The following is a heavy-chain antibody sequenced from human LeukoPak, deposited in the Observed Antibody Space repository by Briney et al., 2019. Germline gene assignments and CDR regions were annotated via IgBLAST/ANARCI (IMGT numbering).Heavy chain of an antibody. V-gene: IGHV1-2*06. Sequence: ASVKVSCKASGYTFTGYYMHWVRQAPGQGLEWMGRINPNSGGTNYAQKFQGRVTMTRDTSISTAYMELSRLRSDDTAVYYCAIPSVYDILTGYYKAVDYWRQGTLVTVSS. D-gene: IGHD3-9*01. J-gene: IGHJ4*02. CDR1: GYTFTGYY. CDR3: AIPSVYDILTGYYKAVDY. CDR2: INPNSGGT.